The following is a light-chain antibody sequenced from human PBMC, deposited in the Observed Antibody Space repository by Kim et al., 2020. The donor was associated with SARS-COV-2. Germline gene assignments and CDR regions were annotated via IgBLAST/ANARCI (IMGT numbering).Light chain of an antibody. Sequence: DIQMTQSPSTLSASVGESVTITCRASQSVANWLAWYQQKPGKAPKLLIYKTSSLEDGVPSRFSGSGSGTEFTLTISSLQPDDFASYYCQQTYTYTFGRGTKVDIK. J-gene: IGKJ2*01. V-gene: IGKV1-5*03. CDR2: KTS. CDR3: QQTYTYT. CDR1: QSVANW.